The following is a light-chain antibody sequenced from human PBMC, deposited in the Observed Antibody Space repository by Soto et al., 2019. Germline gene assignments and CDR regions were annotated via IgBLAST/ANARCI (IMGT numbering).Light chain of an antibody. J-gene: IGKJ1*01. CDR2: AAS. CDR3: QQYNSYSPT. Sequence: DIHMSQTPSSLSASVGDRFTITCRASQSISRYLNWYQQKAGKAPKLLIYAASSLQSGVPSRFRGSGSGTEFTLTISSLQPDDFETYYCQQYNSYSPTFGQGTKVDIK. CDR1: QSISRY. V-gene: IGKV1-5*01.